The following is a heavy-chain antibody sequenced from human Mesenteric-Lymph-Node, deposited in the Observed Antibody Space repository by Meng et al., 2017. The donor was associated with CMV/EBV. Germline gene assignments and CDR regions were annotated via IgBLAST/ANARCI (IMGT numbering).Heavy chain of an antibody. Sequence: GSLRLSCAVYGGSFSGYYWSWIRQPPGKGLEWIGEINHSGSTNYNPSLKSRVTISVDTSKNQFSLKLSSVTAADTAVYYCTRAKYYGDHLDSFDIWGQGTTVTVSS. CDR3: TRAKYYGDHLDSFDI. V-gene: IGHV4-34*01. CDR2: INHSGST. D-gene: IGHD4-17*01. CDR1: GGSFSGYY. J-gene: IGHJ3*02.